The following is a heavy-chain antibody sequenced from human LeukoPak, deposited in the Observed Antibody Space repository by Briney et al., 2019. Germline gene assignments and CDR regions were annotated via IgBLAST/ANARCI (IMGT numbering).Heavy chain of an antibody. J-gene: IGHJ4*02. V-gene: IGHV3-7*01. CDR3: ARDIAAAGLFFDY. CDR2: IKYDGSER. D-gene: IGHD6-13*01. CDR1: GFTIRDYW. Sequence: PGGSLRLSCAASGFTIRDYWMSWVRQAPGRGLEWVANIKYDGSERYYVDSVKGRFTISRDTATNSVYLYMNSLRADDTAVYYCARDIAAAGLFFDYWGQGTLVTVSS.